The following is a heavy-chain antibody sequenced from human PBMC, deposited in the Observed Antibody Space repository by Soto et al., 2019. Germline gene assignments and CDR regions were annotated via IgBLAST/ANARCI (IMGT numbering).Heavy chain of an antibody. J-gene: IGHJ6*02. CDR1: GGSISSSGYY. D-gene: IGHD1-26*01. V-gene: IGHV4-31*03. Sequence: QVQLQESGPGLVKPSQTLSLTCTVSGGSISSSGYYWSWIRQHPGKGLEWIGYIYYSGSTYYNPSFKSRVTISVDTSKNQFSLKLSSVTAAGTAVYYCASGTEVSPSWDVWGLGTTVTVSS. CDR3: ASGTEVSPSWDV. CDR2: IYYSGST.